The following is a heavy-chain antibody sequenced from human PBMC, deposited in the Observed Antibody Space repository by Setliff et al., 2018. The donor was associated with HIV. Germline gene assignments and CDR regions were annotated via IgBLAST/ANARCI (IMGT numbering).Heavy chain of an antibody. Sequence: ASVKVSCKASGYTFTNYGITWVRQAPGQGLEWMGWISAYNGIINYAQNLQGRVTLTTDTSTRAAYMELRSLRSDDTAVYYCARTSTMVRGVIMDYYYYMDVWGKGSTVTVSS. J-gene: IGHJ6*03. CDR2: ISAYNGII. CDR3: ARTSTMVRGVIMDYYYYMDV. V-gene: IGHV1-18*01. D-gene: IGHD3-10*01. CDR1: GYTFTNYG.